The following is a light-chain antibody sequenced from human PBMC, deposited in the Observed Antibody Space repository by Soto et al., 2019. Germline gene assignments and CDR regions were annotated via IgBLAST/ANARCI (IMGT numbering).Light chain of an antibody. J-gene: IGKJ1*01. CDR3: QQYNNWPSWT. V-gene: IGKV3-15*01. CDR1: QSVSSD. Sequence: EIVMTQSPATLSVSPGERVTLSCRASQSVSSDLAWYHHKPGQAPRLLIYGASTRATGIPARFSGSGFGTEFTLTIGSLQSEDFAVYYCQQYNNWPSWTFGQGTKVEIK. CDR2: GAS.